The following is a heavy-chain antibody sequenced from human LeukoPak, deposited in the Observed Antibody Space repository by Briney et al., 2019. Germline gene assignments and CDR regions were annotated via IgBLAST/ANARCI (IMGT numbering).Heavy chain of an antibody. Sequence: ASVKVSCKTSGYTFINYGISWVRQAPGLGLEWMGWSSAYNGNTNYAQKVQGRVTMTTDTSTSTAYMELRSLRFDDTAVYYCARDQSVRLLQTSSTYFKHVFAIWGQGSMVTVSS. CDR3: ARDQSVRLLQTSSTYFKHVFAI. D-gene: IGHD6-13*01. J-gene: IGHJ3*02. CDR2: SSAYNGNT. CDR1: GYTFINYG. V-gene: IGHV1-18*01.